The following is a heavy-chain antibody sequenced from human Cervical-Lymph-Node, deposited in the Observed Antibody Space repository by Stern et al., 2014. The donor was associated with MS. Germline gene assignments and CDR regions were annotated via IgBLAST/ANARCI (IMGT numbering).Heavy chain of an antibody. CDR3: AHSPGYSSSWDDYYFDY. CDR1: GFSLSTSGVG. V-gene: IGHV2-5*02. Sequence: QVTLRESGPTLVKPTQTLTLTCTFSGFSLSTSGVGVGWIRQPPGKALEWLALIYWAYDKRYSPSLKSRLTITKDTSKNQVVLTMTNMDPVDTATYYCAHSPGYSSSWDDYYFDYWGQGTLVTVSS. D-gene: IGHD6-13*01. CDR2: IYWAYDK. J-gene: IGHJ4*02.